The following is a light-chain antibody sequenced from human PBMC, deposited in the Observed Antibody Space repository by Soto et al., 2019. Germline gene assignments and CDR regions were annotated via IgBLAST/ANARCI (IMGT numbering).Light chain of an antibody. CDR1: QSLTSSY. CDR3: QHYGYSLWT. CDR2: GVS. V-gene: IGKV3-20*01. Sequence: EIVLRQSPGTLSLSQGETATLSCRASQSLTSSYLAWYQQRPGQAPSLLIYGVSSRATGIPDRFSGSGSGTDFTLTITRLEPEDFAVYYCQHYGYSLWTFGQGTKVDIK. J-gene: IGKJ1*01.